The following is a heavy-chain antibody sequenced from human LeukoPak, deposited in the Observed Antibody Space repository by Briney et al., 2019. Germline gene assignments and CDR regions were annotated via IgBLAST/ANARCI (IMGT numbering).Heavy chain of an antibody. V-gene: IGHV3-21*01. J-gene: IGHJ5*02. CDR1: GFTFSSYR. CDR2: IRSSSDYI. Sequence: GGSLRLSCAASGFTFSSYRMNWVRQAPGKGLEWVSCIRSSSDYIYYADSAKGRFTISRDNAKNSLYLQMNSLRAEDTAVYYCARERGYGGYKWFDPWGQGTLVTVSS. D-gene: IGHD5-12*01. CDR3: ARERGYGGYKWFDP.